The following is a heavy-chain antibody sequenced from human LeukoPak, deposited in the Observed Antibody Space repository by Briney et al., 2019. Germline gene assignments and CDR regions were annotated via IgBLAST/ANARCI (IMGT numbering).Heavy chain of an antibody. D-gene: IGHD2-8*01. J-gene: IGHJ4*02. V-gene: IGHV3-23*01. CDR2: ISDTGATT. Sequence: GGSLRLSRAGSGFTFSSYAMSWVRQAPGKGLEWVSAISDTGATTYDADSVKGRFTISRDNSRSTLYLQMNSLRAEDTALYYCAKDTSIGRYCTNGVCSPFDYWGQGTLVTVSS. CDR1: GFTFSSYA. CDR3: AKDTSIGRYCTNGVCSPFDY.